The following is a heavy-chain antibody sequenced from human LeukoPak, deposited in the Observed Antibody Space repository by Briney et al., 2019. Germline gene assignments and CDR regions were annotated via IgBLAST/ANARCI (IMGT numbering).Heavy chain of an antibody. V-gene: IGHV4-34*01. Sequence: SETLSLTCAVYGGSFSGYYWSWIRQPPGKGLEWIGEINHSGSTNYNPSLKSRVTISAGTSKNQFSLKLSSVTAADTAVYYCARGRPAGYRRFYFDYWGQGTLVTVSS. CDR2: INHSGST. CDR1: GGSFSGYY. CDR3: ARGRPAGYRRFYFDY. J-gene: IGHJ4*02. D-gene: IGHD5-18*01.